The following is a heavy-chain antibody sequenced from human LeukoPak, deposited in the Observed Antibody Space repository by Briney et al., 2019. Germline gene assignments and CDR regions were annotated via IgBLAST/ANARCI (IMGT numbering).Heavy chain of an antibody. CDR3: ARSADTQWLNYCYGMDV. Sequence: PGGSLRLSCAASGFTVSSNYMSWVRQAPGKGLEWVSVIYSGGSTYYADSVKGRFTISRDNSKNTLYLQMNSLRAEDTAVYYCARSADTQWLNYCYGMDVWGQGTTVTVSS. CDR1: GFTVSSNY. D-gene: IGHD6-19*01. CDR2: IYSGGST. V-gene: IGHV3-66*01. J-gene: IGHJ6*02.